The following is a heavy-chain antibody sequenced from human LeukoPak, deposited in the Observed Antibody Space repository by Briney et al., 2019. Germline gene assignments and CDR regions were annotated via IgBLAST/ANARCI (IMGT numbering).Heavy chain of an antibody. D-gene: IGHD2-15*01. J-gene: IGHJ4*02. CDR1: GFTFSSSA. V-gene: IGHV3-23*01. Sequence: GGSLRLSCAASGFTFSSSAMRWVRQAPGKGLEWVSAISNNGGYTYYADSVQGRFTISRDNSKSTLCPQMNSLRAEDTAVYYCAKQLGYCSDGSCYFPYWGQGTLVTVSS. CDR2: ISNNGGYT. CDR3: AKQLGYCSDGSCYFPY.